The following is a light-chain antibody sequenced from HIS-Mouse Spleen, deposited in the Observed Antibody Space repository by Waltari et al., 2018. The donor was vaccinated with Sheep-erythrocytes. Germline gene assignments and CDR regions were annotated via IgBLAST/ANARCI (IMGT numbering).Light chain of an antibody. V-gene: IGKV2-28*01. CDR3: QQYNSYPLT. Sequence: DIVMTQSPLSLPVTPGEPASISCRSSQSLLHSNGYNYLDWYLQKPGQSPQLLIYLGSNRASGVPDRFSGSGSGTEFTLTISSLQPDDFATYYCQQYNSYPLTFGGGTK. CDR2: LGS. J-gene: IGKJ4*01. CDR1: QSLLHSNGYNY.